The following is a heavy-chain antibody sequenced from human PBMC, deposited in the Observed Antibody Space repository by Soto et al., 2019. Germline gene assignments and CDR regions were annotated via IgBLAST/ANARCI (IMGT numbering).Heavy chain of an antibody. J-gene: IGHJ4*02. CDR2: IFSNDEK. CDR3: ARNSGLDIWGPDY. D-gene: IGHD7-27*01. V-gene: IGHV2-26*01. Sequence: QVTLKESGPVLVKPTEPLTLTCTVSGFSLSNARMGVSWIRQPPGMALEWLAHIFSNDEKSYSTSLKSRLTISKDTAKIQVVLTMTNMDPVYTATYYCARNSGLDIWGPDYWGQGTLVTVSS. CDR1: GFSLSNARMG.